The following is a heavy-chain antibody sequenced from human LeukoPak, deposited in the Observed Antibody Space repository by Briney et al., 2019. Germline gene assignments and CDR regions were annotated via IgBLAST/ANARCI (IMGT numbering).Heavy chain of an antibody. J-gene: IGHJ4*02. V-gene: IGHV4-39*01. Sequence: SSETLSLTCTVSGGSISSSSYYWGWIRQPPGKGLEWIGSIYYSGSTYYNPSLKSRVTISVDTSKNQFSLKLSSVTAADTAVYYCARRPAVITFGGVIVPYYFDYWGQGTLVTVSS. CDR3: ARRPAVITFGGVIVPYYFDY. CDR2: IYYSGST. CDR1: GGSISSSSYY. D-gene: IGHD3-16*02.